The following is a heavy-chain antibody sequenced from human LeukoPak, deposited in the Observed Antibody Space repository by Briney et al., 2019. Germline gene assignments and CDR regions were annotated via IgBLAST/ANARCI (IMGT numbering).Heavy chain of an antibody. Sequence: KASETLSLTCTVSGGSISSSSYYWGWIRQPPGKGLEWIGSIYYSGSTYYNPSLKSRVTISVDTSKNQFSLKLSSVTAADTAVYYCARGPQNLQLWFGTKNPFDYWGQGTLVTVSS. D-gene: IGHD3-10*01. CDR3: ARGPQNLQLWFGTKNPFDY. V-gene: IGHV4-39*07. CDR2: IYYSGST. J-gene: IGHJ4*02. CDR1: GGSISSSSYY.